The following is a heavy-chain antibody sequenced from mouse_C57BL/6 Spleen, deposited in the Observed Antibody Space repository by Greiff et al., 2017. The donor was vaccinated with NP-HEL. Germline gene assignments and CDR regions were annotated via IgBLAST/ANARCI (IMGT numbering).Heavy chain of an antibody. D-gene: IGHD2-1*01. J-gene: IGHJ2*01. CDR2: ISYDGSN. Sequence: DVKLQESGPGLVKPSQSLSLTCSVTGYSITSGYYWNWIRQFPGNKLEWMGYISYDGSNNYNPSLKNRISITRDTSKNQFFLKLNSVTTEDTATYYCARDRRGNYDYWGQGTTLTVSS. CDR3: ARDRRGNYDY. V-gene: IGHV3-6*01. CDR1: GYSITSGYY.